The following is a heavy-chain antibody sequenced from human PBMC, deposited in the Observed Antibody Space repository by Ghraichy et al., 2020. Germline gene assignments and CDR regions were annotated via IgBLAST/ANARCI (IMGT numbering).Heavy chain of an antibody. CDR3: ARGSKVVRFFYYDGMDV. CDR2: ITSSSRTK. Sequence: GGSLRLSCVGSGFTFSDYSMNWVRQSPGKGLEWVSYITSSSRTKSYADSVKGRFTISRDNAHNSLDLQMNSLRDEDTAVYYCARGSKVVRFFYYDGMDVWGQWTTVTVSS. CDR1: GFTFSDYS. J-gene: IGHJ6*02. D-gene: IGHD4-23*01. V-gene: IGHV3-48*02.